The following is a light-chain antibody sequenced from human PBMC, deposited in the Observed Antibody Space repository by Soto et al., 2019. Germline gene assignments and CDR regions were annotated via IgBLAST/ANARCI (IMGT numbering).Light chain of an antibody. CDR3: MQALQTRT. Sequence: DIVMTQSPLSLPVTPGEPASISCRSSQSLLHNNGYNYLDLYLQKPGQSPQLLIYLGSNRASGVPDRFSGSGSGTDFTLKISRVEAEDVGVYYCMQALQTRTFGQGTKVEIK. J-gene: IGKJ1*01. CDR1: QSLLHNNGYNY. CDR2: LGS. V-gene: IGKV2-28*01.